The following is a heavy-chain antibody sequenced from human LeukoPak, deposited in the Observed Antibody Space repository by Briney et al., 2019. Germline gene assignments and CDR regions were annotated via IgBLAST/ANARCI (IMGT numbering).Heavy chain of an antibody. V-gene: IGHV4-30-4*07. J-gene: IGHJ4*02. CDR3: ARETEYGDYGD. Sequence: SETLSLTCAVSGASISSGGYSWSWIRQPPGKGLEWIGYISSTGSTYYKPSLKSRVTISVDTSKNQFFLKLSSVTAADTALYFCARETEYGDYGDWGQGTLVTVSS. CDR1: GASISSGGYS. CDR2: ISSTGST. D-gene: IGHD4-17*01.